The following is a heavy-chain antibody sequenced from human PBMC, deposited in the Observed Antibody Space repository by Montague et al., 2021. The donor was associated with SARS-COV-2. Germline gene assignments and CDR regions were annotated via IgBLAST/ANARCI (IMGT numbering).Heavy chain of an antibody. J-gene: IGHJ6*03. CDR3: ARLRDGVVPSPILGVGPYYSYYYMDV. D-gene: IGHD3-10*01. V-gene: IGHV4-34*01. Sequence: SETLSLTCAVHGTSFSGYYWNWLRQPPGKGLEWIGEIHHGGSTKYSPSLKSRLTISADTSTNQFSLKLTSVAAADTAVYYCARLRDGVVPSPILGVGPYYSYYYMDVWGRGTTVTVSS. CDR2: IHHGGST. CDR1: GTSFSGYY.